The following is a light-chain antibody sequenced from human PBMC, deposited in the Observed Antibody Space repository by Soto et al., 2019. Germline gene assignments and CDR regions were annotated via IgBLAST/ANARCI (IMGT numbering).Light chain of an antibody. CDR1: PGTDANY. CDR3: QHYGKFPLP. Sequence: EVVVTQSPGTLSLSPGERATLSCRASPGTDANYLAWYQQKPGQAPRLLIYGASSRATGIPDRFSGSGSRTDFTLTISRLEPEDFSMYYCQHYGKFPLPFGPGTRLDIK. J-gene: IGKJ3*01. V-gene: IGKV3-20*01. CDR2: GAS.